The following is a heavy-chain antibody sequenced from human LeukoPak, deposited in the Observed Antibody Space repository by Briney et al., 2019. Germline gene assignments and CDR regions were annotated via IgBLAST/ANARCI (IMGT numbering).Heavy chain of an antibody. CDR1: GFTFSSYA. CDR3: ARDLRPITMIVVVIPYFQH. J-gene: IGHJ1*01. CDR2: ISYDGSNK. V-gene: IGHV3-30-3*01. Sequence: GGSLRLSCAASGFTFSSYAMHWVRQAPGKGLEWVAVISYDGSNKYYADSVKGRFTISRDNSKNTLYLQMNSLRAEDTAVYYCARDLRPITMIVVVIPYFQHWGQGTLVTVSS. D-gene: IGHD3-22*01.